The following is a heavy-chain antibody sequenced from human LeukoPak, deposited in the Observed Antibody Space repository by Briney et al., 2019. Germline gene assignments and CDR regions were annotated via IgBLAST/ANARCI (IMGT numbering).Heavy chain of an antibody. CDR1: GFTFSNYG. CDR2: MWYDGSIK. J-gene: IGHJ6*03. Sequence: GGSLRLSCATSGFTFSNYGMHWVRQAPGKGLEWLAIMWYDGSIKYYADSAKGRFTISRDNSKNTVFLQMNSLRAEDTAVYYCARGRDGYNYYYYYYMDVWGKGTTVTVSS. CDR3: ARGRDGYNYYYYYYMDV. D-gene: IGHD5-24*01. V-gene: IGHV3-33*02.